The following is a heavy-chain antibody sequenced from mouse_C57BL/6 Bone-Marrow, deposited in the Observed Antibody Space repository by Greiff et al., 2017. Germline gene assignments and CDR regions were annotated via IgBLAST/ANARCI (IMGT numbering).Heavy chain of an antibody. Sequence: QVQLQQSGPELVKPGASVKISCKASGYAFSSSWMNWVKQRPGKGLEWIGRIYPGDGDTNYNGKFKGKATLTADKSSSTAYMQLSSLTSEDSAVYFCARPAWFAYWGQGTLVTVSA. CDR2: IYPGDGDT. J-gene: IGHJ3*01. CDR1: GYAFSSSW. V-gene: IGHV1-82*01. CDR3: ARPAWFAY.